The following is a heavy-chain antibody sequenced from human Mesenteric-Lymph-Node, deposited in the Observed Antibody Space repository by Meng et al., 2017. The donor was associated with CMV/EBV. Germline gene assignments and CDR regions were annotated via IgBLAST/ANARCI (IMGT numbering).Heavy chain of an antibody. CDR3: ARRRPYGDYDY. J-gene: IGHJ4*02. Sequence: GGSLRLSCAASGFTFSSYNINWVRQAPGKGLEWISYISSSGGTMYSAESVKGRFTISRDNAKNSLYLQMNSLRAEDTAVYYCARRRPYGDYDYWGQGTLVTVSS. CDR2: ISSSGGTM. V-gene: IGHV3-48*04. CDR1: GFTFSSYN. D-gene: IGHD4-17*01.